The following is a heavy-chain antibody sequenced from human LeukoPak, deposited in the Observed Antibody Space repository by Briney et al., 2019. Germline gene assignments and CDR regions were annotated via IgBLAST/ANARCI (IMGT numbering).Heavy chain of an antibody. Sequence: SETLSLTCTVSGGSISSGSYYWSWIRQPAGKGLEWIGRIYTSESTNYNPSLKSRVTISVDTSKNQFSLKLSSVTAADTAMYYCARDPYQLNAFDIWGQGTMVTVSS. CDR1: GGSISSGSYY. CDR3: ARDPYQLNAFDI. J-gene: IGHJ3*02. D-gene: IGHD2-2*01. CDR2: IYTSEST. V-gene: IGHV4-61*02.